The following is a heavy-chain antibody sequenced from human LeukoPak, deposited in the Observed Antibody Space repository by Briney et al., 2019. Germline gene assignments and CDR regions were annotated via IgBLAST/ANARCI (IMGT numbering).Heavy chain of an antibody. Sequence: ASVKVSCKTSGYTFTGYYMHWVRQAPRQGLEWMGWIDPSSGDTTYAQRFQGRVTLTRDTSISTAYMDLSSLRFDDTAVYYCARVRISTSCCSGWLDPWGQGTLVTVSS. D-gene: IGHD2-2*01. J-gene: IGHJ5*02. CDR1: GYTFTGYY. CDR2: IDPSSGDT. V-gene: IGHV1-2*02. CDR3: ARVRISTSCCSGWLDP.